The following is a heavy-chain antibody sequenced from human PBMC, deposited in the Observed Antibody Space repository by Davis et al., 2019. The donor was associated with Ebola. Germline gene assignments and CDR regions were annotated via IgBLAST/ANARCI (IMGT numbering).Heavy chain of an antibody. J-gene: IGHJ4*02. CDR1: GFTFDDYA. V-gene: IGHV3-9*01. CDR3: AKDSSLGRDGYKGPFDY. CDR2: ISWNSGSI. Sequence: PGGSLRLSCAASGFTFDDYAMHWVRQAPGKGLEWVSGISWNSGSIGYADSVKGRFTISRDNAKNSLYLQMNSLRAEDTALYYCAKDSSLGRDGYKGPFDYWGQGTLVTVSS. D-gene: IGHD5-24*01.